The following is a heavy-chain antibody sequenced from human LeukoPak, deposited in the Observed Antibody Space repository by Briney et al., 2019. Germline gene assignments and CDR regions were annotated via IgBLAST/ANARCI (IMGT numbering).Heavy chain of an antibody. Sequence: GGSLRLSCAASGFTFDDYAMHWVRQAPGKGLEWVSGTSWNSGSIGYADSVKGRFTISRDNAKNSLYLQMNSLRAEDTALYYCAKDRYGDYRFDPWGQGTLVTVSS. CDR2: TSWNSGSI. V-gene: IGHV3-9*01. D-gene: IGHD4-17*01. J-gene: IGHJ5*02. CDR3: AKDRYGDYRFDP. CDR1: GFTFDDYA.